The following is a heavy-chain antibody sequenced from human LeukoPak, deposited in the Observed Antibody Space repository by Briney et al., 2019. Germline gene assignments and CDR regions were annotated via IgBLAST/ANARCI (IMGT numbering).Heavy chain of an antibody. V-gene: IGHV4-34*01. CDR3: ARLGYSSGRAN. CDR1: GGSFSGYY. J-gene: IGHJ4*02. CDR2: INHSGST. Sequence: PSETLSLTCAVYGGSFSGYYWSWIRQPPGKGLEWIGEINHSGSTNYNPSLKSRVTISVDTSRDQFSLTLSSVTAADTAVYYCARLGYSSGRANWGQGTLVTVSS. D-gene: IGHD6-19*01.